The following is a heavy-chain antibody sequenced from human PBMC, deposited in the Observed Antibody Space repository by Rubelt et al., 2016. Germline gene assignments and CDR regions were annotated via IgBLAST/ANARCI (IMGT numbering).Heavy chain of an antibody. J-gene: IGHJ4*02. V-gene: IGHV3-30-3*01. CDR3: ARGVTGSYFDY. CDR1: GFTFSSYA. CDR2: ISYDGSKK. Sequence: QLVESGGGMVQPGKSLRLSCAASGFTFSSYAMHWVRQAPGKGLEWVAVISYDGSKKNYADSVKGRFTISRDNSKSTLFLQMNSLRGEDTAVYYCARGVTGSYFDYWGQGTLVTVSS. D-gene: IGHD1-20*01.